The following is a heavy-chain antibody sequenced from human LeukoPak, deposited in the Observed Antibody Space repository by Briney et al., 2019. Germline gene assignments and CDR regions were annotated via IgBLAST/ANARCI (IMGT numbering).Heavy chain of an antibody. CDR2: INHSGST. Sequence: PSETLSLTCAVYGGSFSGYYWSWIRQPPGKGLEWIGEINHSGSTNYNPSLKSRVTISVDTSKNQFSPKLSSVTAADTAVYYCARGRYSFSVYYFDYWGQGTLVTVSS. CDR3: ARGRYSFSVYYFDY. D-gene: IGHD5-18*01. CDR1: GGSFSGYY. V-gene: IGHV4-34*01. J-gene: IGHJ4*02.